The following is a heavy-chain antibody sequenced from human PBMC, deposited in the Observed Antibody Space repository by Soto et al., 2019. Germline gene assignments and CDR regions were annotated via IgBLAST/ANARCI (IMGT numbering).Heavy chain of an antibody. CDR3: AHCRGGVASF. D-gene: IGHD3-16*01. J-gene: IGHJ4*02. CDR1: GFSLNTRDVG. CDR2: VYWDDDK. Sequence: QITLNESGPALVKPTQTLTLTCTFSGFSLNTRDVGVGWIRQPPGKALEWLGVVYWDDDKTYSPSLKSRLTITMDTPKNQVVLSMTKMDPVVTATYYCAHCRGGVASFWGQGTLVTVSS. V-gene: IGHV2-5*02.